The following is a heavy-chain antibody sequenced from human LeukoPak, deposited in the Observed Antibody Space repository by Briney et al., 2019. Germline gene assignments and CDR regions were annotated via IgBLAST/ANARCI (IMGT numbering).Heavy chain of an antibody. CDR3: AKDGLSYDGSTHVYYFQS. Sequence: GGSLRLSCTASGFTFRMYAISWVRQAPGKGLESVASIIYDGRHTYYAASVKGRFTISRDNSQNTLYLQMNSLRAEDTALYYCAKDGLSYDGSTHVYYFQSWGQGTLVTVSS. CDR2: IIYDGRHT. J-gene: IGHJ4*02. V-gene: IGHV3-23*01. CDR1: GFTFRMYA. D-gene: IGHD3-22*01.